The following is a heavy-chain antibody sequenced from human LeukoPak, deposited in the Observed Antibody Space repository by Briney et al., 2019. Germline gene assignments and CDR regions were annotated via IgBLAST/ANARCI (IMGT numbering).Heavy chain of an antibody. V-gene: IGHV1-18*01. CDR1: GYTFNSYG. CDR3: ARAAWQYYYDSSGYGGDY. Sequence: AASVKVSCKASGYTFNSYGFTWVRQAPGQGLEWMGWISAYNGNTNYAQKLQGRVTMTTDTSTSTAYMELRSLRSDDTAVYYCARAAWQYYYDSSGYGGDYWGQGTLVTVSS. J-gene: IGHJ4*02. CDR2: ISAYNGNT. D-gene: IGHD3-22*01.